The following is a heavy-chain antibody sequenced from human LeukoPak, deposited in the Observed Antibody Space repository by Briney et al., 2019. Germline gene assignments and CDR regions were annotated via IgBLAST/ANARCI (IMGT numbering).Heavy chain of an antibody. V-gene: IGHV1-69*05. CDR3: AGGYYDSSGYFLHVNAFDI. CDR2: IIPIFGTA. J-gene: IGHJ3*02. D-gene: IGHD3-22*01. Sequence: SVKVSCKASGGTFSSYAISWVRQAPGQGLEWMGRIIPIFGTANYAQKFQGRVTITTDESTSTAYMELSSLRSEDAAVYYCAGGYYDSSGYFLHVNAFDIWGQGTMVTVSS. CDR1: GGTFSSYA.